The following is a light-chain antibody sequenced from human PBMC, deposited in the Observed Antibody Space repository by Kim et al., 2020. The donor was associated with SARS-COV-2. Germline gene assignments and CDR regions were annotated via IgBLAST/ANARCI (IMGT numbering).Light chain of an antibody. CDR3: QQLNSYPRLT. CDR2: AAS. CDR1: QGISSY. J-gene: IGKJ4*01. Sequence: DIQLTQSPSFLSGSVGDRVTITCRASQGISSYLAWYQQKPGKAPKLLIYAASTLQSGVPSRFSGSGSGTEFTLTISSLQPEDFATYYCQQLNSYPRLTFGGGTKVDIK. V-gene: IGKV1-9*01.